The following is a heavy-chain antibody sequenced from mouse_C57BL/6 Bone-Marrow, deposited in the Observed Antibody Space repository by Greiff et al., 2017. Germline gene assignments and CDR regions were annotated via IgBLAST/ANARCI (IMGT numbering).Heavy chain of an antibody. CDR1: GYTFTSYW. J-gene: IGHJ3*01. Sequence: QVQLQQPGAELVKPGASVKMSCKASGYTFTSYWITWVKQRPGQGLEWIGDIYPGSGSTNYNGKFKSKATLTVDTSSSTAYMQLSSLTSEDSAVYYCSRSRTTVPWFAYWGQGTLVTVSA. CDR3: SRSRTTVPWFAY. D-gene: IGHD1-1*01. CDR2: IYPGSGST. V-gene: IGHV1-55*01.